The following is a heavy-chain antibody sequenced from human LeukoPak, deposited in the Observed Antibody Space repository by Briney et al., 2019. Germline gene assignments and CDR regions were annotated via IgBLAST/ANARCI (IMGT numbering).Heavy chain of an antibody. CDR1: GYTFTSYG. CDR2: ISAYNGKT. Sequence: ASVKVSCKASGYTFTSYGISWVRQAPGQGLEWMGWISAYNGKTNYAQKLQGRVTMTTDTSTSTAYMELRSLRSDDTAVYYCARGRGGVVSKVFDAFDIWGQGTMVTVSS. CDR3: ARGRGGVVSKVFDAFDI. V-gene: IGHV1-18*01. J-gene: IGHJ3*02. D-gene: IGHD3-3*01.